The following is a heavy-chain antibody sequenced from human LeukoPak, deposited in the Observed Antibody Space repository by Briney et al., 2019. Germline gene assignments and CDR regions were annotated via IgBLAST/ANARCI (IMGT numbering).Heavy chain of an antibody. CDR1: GYRFTNYW. CDR3: ASQLYSSSWYGFFDY. V-gene: IGHV5-51*01. Sequence: GEPLKISCKCSGYRFTNYWIGWVRPMPGQGLEWMGIIYPGDSHNSDTRYSPSFQGQVTISADKSISTAYLQWSSLKASDTAMYYCASQLYSSSWYGFFDYWGQGALVTVSS. CDR2: IYPGDSHNSDT. D-gene: IGHD6-13*01. J-gene: IGHJ4*02.